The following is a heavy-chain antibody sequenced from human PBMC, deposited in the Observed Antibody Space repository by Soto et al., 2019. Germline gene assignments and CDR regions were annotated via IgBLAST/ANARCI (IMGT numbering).Heavy chain of an antibody. CDR3: GKDTLDCSGGDCPLYYYYGMDV. CDR2: ISNDGNKK. J-gene: IGHJ6*02. Sequence: PGGSLSLSCAASGGTFRSYGMHWVRPAPGKGLEWLAVISNDGNKKFLADSVEGRLTLSRDNSRNTLYLQINSLRDEDTAVYYCGKDTLDCSGGDCPLYYYYGMDVWGQGTTVPVSS. V-gene: IGHV3-30*18. CDR1: GGTFRSYG. D-gene: IGHD2-15*01.